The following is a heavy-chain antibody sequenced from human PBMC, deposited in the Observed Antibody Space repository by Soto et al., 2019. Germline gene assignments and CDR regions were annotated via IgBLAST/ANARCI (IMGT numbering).Heavy chain of an antibody. J-gene: IGHJ4*02. CDR2: IYHSGST. D-gene: IGHD3-10*01. CDR3: AKALYGGFTY. Sequence: PSETLSLTCAVSGGSISSSNCWSWVRQPPGKGLEWIGEIYHSGSTNYNPSLESRVTISVDKSKNQFSLRLTSVTAEDTAIYYCAKALYGGFTYWGQGTLVTVSS. V-gene: IGHV4-4*02. CDR1: GGSISSSNC.